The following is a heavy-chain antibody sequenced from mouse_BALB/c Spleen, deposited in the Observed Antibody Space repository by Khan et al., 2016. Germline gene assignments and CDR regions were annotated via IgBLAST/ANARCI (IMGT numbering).Heavy chain of an antibody. J-gene: IGHJ2*01. V-gene: IGHV3-2*02. CDR3: ASRNWDVDY. D-gene: IGHD4-1*02. CDR2: ISYSGST. CDR1: GYSITSDYA. Sequence: EVQLQESGPGLVKPSQSLSLTCTVTGYSITSDYAWNWIRQFPGNKLEWMGYISYSGSTSYNPSLKSRIPINRDTSKNQFFLQLNSVTTEDTATYYCASRNWDVDYWSQGTTLTGSS.